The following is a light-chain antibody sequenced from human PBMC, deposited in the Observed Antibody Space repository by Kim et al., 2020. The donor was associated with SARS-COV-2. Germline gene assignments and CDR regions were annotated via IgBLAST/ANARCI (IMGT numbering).Light chain of an antibody. CDR1: QDITNY. V-gene: IGKV1-33*01. Sequence: ASVGDRVTITCQASQDITNYLNWYQQKPGKAPKLLIYDASNLETGVPSRFSGRGSGTDFTFTISNLQPEDIATYYCQQYDNLVPLTFGGGTKVEI. CDR2: DAS. CDR3: QQYDNLVPLT. J-gene: IGKJ4*01.